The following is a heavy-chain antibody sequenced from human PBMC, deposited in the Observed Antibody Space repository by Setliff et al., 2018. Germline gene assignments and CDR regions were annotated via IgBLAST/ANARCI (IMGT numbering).Heavy chain of an antibody. CDR3: ERLVRYCTTTSCQRTSGDDF. Sequence: ASVKVSCKASGYTFSDFGISWVRLAPGQGLEWMGWISPYTGRTFYAPHFQDRVNMTTDTSTNTAYLDLRSLRSDDTAVYYCERLVRYCTTTSCQRTSGDDFWGQGTLVTVSS. V-gene: IGHV1-18*01. D-gene: IGHD2-2*01. CDR2: ISPYTGRT. J-gene: IGHJ4*02. CDR1: GYTFSDFG.